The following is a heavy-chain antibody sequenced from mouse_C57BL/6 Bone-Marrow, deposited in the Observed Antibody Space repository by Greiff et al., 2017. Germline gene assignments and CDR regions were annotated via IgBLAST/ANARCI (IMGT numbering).Heavy chain of an antibody. CDR1: GYTFRSYG. Sequence: EVKLVESGGDLVKPGGSLKLSCAATGYTFRSYGMSWVRKTPDKRLEWVATISSGGSYTYYPDSVKGRFTISRDNAKNTLYLQMSSLKSEDTAMYYCASESSIVTTVYYWDFAVWGTGTTVTVSS. J-gene: IGHJ1*03. D-gene: IGHD2-5*01. CDR3: ASESSIVTTVYYWDFAV. V-gene: IGHV5-6*01. CDR2: ISSGGSYT.